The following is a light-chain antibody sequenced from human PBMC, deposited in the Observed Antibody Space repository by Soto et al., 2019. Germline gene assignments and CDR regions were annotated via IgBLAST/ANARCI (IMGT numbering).Light chain of an antibody. V-gene: IGKV1-39*01. Sequence: DIQMTQSPSSLSASVGDRVTITCRASQSISTYLNWYQQIPGKAPKLLIYAASTLQSGVPSRFSGGRSGTDFTLTISSLHPEDFATYFCQQGYSNPRTFGQGTKLEIK. CDR1: QSISTY. CDR3: QQGYSNPRT. J-gene: IGKJ2*02. CDR2: AAS.